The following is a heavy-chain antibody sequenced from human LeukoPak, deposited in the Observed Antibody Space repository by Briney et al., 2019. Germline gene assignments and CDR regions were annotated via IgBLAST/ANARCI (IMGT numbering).Heavy chain of an antibody. J-gene: IGHJ4*02. CDR2: INWDAGSP. Sequence: RPGGSLRLSCAASGFTFDDYGMSWVRQAPGKGLEWVSGINWDAGSPDYVDSVRGRFTISRDNAKNSLYLQMNSLRAEDSGFYYCARVNGYNWNYYFDYWGQGTLVTVSS. V-gene: IGHV3-20*04. D-gene: IGHD1-7*01. CDR1: GFTFDDYG. CDR3: ARVNGYNWNYYFDY.